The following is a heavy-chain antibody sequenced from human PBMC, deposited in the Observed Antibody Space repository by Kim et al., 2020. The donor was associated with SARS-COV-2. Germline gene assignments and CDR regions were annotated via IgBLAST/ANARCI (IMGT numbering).Heavy chain of an antibody. Sequence: YNDYAVSVKSRITINPDTSNNQCSLQLNSVTPEDTAVYYCARAFDTAMGNWGQGTLVTVSS. CDR2: YN. J-gene: IGHJ4*02. CDR3: ARAFDTAMGN. D-gene: IGHD5-18*01. V-gene: IGHV6-1*01.